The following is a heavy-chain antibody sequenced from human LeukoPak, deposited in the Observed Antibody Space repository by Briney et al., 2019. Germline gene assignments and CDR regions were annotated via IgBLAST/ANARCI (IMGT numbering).Heavy chain of an antibody. CDR2: IYTSGST. J-gene: IGHJ6*02. V-gene: IGHV4-4*07. CDR3: ARDVYYDFWSGPPYYYYYGMDV. D-gene: IGHD3-3*01. Sequence: PSETLSLTCTVSGGSISSYYWSWIRQPAGKGLEWIGRIYTSGSTNYNPSLKSRVTMSVDTSKNQCSLKLSSVTAADTAVYYCARDVYYDFWSGPPYYYYYGMDVWGQGTTVTVSS. CDR1: GGSISSYY.